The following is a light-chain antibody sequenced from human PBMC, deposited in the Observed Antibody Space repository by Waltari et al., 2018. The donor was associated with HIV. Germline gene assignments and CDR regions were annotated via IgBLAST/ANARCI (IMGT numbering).Light chain of an antibody. V-gene: IGKV1-39*01. J-gene: IGKJ2*01. CDR2: SAS. CDR3: QQGYITPYT. CDR1: QSVNTY. Sequence: DIQMNQSPDSLSASIGYRVTVTCRASQSVNTYLSWYQQRPGRAPTLLIYSASSLHSVVPSRFSGSGSGTDFTLTITSLQPEDFATYYCQQGYITPYTFGQGTMLEI.